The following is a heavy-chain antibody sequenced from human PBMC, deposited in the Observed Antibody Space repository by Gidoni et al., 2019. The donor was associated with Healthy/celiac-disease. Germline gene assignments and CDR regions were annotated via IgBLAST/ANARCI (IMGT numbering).Heavy chain of an antibody. Sequence: EVQLVQSGAEVKKPGESLKLSCKGSGYSFTSYWIGWVRQMPGKGLEWMGIIYPGDSDTRYSPSFQGQVTISADKSISTAYLQWSSLKASDTAMYYCARGHYDSSGYYPQYYYGMDVWGQGTTVTVSS. J-gene: IGHJ6*02. CDR3: ARGHYDSSGYYPQYYYGMDV. D-gene: IGHD3-22*01. CDR1: GYSFTSYW. CDR2: IYPGDSDT. V-gene: IGHV5-51*01.